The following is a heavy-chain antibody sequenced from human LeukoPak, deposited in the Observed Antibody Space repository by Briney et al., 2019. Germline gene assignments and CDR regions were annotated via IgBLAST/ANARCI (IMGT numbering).Heavy chain of an antibody. J-gene: IGHJ4*02. CDR3: ARGSTGDKSNN. CDR1: GGSITSGGYY. V-gene: IGHV4-31*03. Sequence: SETLSLTCTVSGGSITSGGYYWSWIRQLPGKGLESIGYIYYSGTTSYNPSLKSRLTISLDTSENQFSLKLSSVTAADTAVYYCARGSTGDKSNNWGQGTLVTVSS. D-gene: IGHD7-27*01. CDR2: IYYSGTT.